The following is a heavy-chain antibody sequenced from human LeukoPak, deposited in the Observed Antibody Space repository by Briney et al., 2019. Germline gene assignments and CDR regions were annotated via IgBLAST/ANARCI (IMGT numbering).Heavy chain of an antibody. CDR2: IYTSGST. V-gene: IGHV4-4*07. J-gene: IGHJ5*02. Sequence: SETLSLTCTVSGGSISSYYWSWIRQPAGKGLEWIGRIYTSGSTNYNPSLKGRVTMSVDTSKNQFSLKLSSVPAADTAVYYCARDLMITFGGVITNWFDPWGQGTLVTVSS. D-gene: IGHD3-16*02. CDR1: GGSISSYY. CDR3: ARDLMITFGGVITNWFDP.